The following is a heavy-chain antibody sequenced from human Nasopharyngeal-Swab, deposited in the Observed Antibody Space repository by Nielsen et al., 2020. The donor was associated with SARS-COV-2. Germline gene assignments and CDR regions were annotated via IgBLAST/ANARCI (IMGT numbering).Heavy chain of an antibody. V-gene: IGHV4-39*02. CDR3: ACNYYDSSGYHYWFDP. Sequence: SETLSLTCTVSGDSFSSSSYYWAWIRQPPGKGLEWIGSFSHTGTNYYNLSLKSRVTLSVDTSKNHFSLRLSSVTAADTAVYYCACNYYDSSGYHYWFDPWGQGTLVSVSS. CDR1: GDSFSSSSYY. D-gene: IGHD3-22*01. J-gene: IGHJ5*02. CDR2: FSHTGTN.